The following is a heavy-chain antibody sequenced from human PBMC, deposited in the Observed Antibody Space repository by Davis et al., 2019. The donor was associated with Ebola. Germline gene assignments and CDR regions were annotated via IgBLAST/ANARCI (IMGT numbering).Heavy chain of an antibody. CDR1: GFIFSNYG. V-gene: IGHV3-23*01. Sequence: GESLKISCAASGFIFSNYGMSWVRQAPGKGLEWVSAIRAGGTTTYYADSVKGRFTISRDNSKNTLYLQMNSLRAEDTALYYCAKDGPGTWDYWGQGTLVTVSS. CDR2: IRAGGTTT. J-gene: IGHJ4*02. CDR3: AKDGPGTWDY. D-gene: IGHD1-1*01.